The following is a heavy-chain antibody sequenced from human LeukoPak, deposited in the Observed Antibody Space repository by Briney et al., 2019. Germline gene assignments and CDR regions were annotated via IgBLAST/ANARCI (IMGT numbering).Heavy chain of an antibody. CDR3: ARDSPEPGQFFGY. Sequence: SGGSLRLSCAASGFTLGGYWMTWLRQAPGKGLEWVGNIKYDGSQKYYVDSVKGRFTISRDNAKNSLYLQMNSLSAEDTAVYYCARDSPEPGQFFGYWGQGTLVTVSS. CDR1: GFTLGGYW. J-gene: IGHJ4*02. D-gene: IGHD1-14*01. CDR2: IKYDGSQK. V-gene: IGHV3-7*04.